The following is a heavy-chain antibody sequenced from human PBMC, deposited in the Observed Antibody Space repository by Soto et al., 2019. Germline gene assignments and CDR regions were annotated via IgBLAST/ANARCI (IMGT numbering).Heavy chain of an antibody. D-gene: IGHD3-3*01. CDR3: AKVEASGYYGYYYYGMDV. CDR1: GLTCSSYG. Sequence: VGSLRHSCAASGLTCSSYGMHWVRQATGKGLEWVAVISYDGSNKYYADSVKGRFTISRDNSKNTLYLQMNSLRAEDTAVYYCAKVEASGYYGYYYYGMDVWGQGTTVTVSS. CDR2: ISYDGSNK. J-gene: IGHJ6*02. V-gene: IGHV3-30*18.